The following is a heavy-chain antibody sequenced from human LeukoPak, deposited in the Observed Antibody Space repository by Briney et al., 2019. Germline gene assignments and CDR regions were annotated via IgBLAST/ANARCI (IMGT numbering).Heavy chain of an antibody. CDR1: GFRISNYW. J-gene: IGHJ4*02. D-gene: IGHD5-24*01. V-gene: IGHV5-51*01. CDR3: ARRAKTDGYNYDYYDY. CDR2: IYAGDSGT. Sequence: GESLKTSCKGSGFRISNYWIGRVRPMPGEGLGWMTIIYAGDSGTRYSPSFEGQVTVSADKSINPAYIQWTSLKASAPAVYFCARRAKTDGYNYDYYDYWGQGTLVTVSS.